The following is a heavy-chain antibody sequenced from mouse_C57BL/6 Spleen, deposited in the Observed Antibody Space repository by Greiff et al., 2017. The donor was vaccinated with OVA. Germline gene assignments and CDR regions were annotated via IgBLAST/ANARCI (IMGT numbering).Heavy chain of an antibody. CDR3: ARRSTMITYWYIDV. Sequence: VQRVESGAELARPGASVKLSCKASGYTFTSYGISWVQQRTGQGLEWIGEIYPRSGNTYYNEKFKGKATLTADKSYSTAYMELRSLTSEDSAVNFCARRSTMITYWYIDVWGTGTTVTVSS. J-gene: IGHJ1*03. CDR2: IYPRSGNT. CDR1: GYTFTSYG. D-gene: IGHD2-4*01. V-gene: IGHV1-81*01.